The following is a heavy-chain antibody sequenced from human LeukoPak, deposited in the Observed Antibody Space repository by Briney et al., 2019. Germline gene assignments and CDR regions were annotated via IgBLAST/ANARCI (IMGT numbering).Heavy chain of an antibody. Sequence: SETLSLTCTVSGGSISSYYWSWIRQPPGKGLEWIGYTYYSGSTNYNPSLKSRVTISVDTSKNQFSLKLSSVTAADTAVYYCARVMGYCSSTSCYTKAFDIWGQGTMVTVSS. CDR1: GGSISSYY. D-gene: IGHD2-2*02. CDR2: TYYSGST. J-gene: IGHJ3*02. CDR3: ARVMGYCSSTSCYTKAFDI. V-gene: IGHV4-59*01.